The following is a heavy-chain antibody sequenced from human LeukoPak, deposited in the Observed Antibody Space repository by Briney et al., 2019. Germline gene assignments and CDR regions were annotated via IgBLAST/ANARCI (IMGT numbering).Heavy chain of an antibody. D-gene: IGHD3-22*01. CDR2: IYYSGGT. CDR1: GGSISSYY. J-gene: IGHJ4*02. V-gene: IGHV4-59*08. Sequence: TSETLSLTCTVSGGSISSYYWSWIRQPPGKGLEWIGYIYYSGGTNYNPSLKSRVTISVDTSRNQFSLKLSSVTAADTAVYYCARQIGYYESSGYSYFDYWGQGTQVIVSS. CDR3: ARQIGYYESSGYSYFDY.